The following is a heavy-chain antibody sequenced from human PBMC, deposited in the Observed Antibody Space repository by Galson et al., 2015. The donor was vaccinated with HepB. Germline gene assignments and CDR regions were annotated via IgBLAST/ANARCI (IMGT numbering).Heavy chain of an antibody. CDR3: AKETRRAQYSSSWCGYVDL. V-gene: IGHV3-23*01. D-gene: IGHD6-13*01. CDR2: ISGSGGST. Sequence: SLRLSCAASGFTFSSYAMSWVRQAPGKGLEWVSAISGSGGSTYYADSVKGRFTISRDNSKNTLYLQMNSLRAEDTAVYYCAKETRRAQYSSSWCGYVDLWGRGTLVTVSS. CDR1: GFTFSSYA. J-gene: IGHJ2*01.